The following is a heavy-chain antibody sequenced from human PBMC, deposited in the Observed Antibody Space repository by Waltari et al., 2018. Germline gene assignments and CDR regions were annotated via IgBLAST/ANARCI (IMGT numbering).Heavy chain of an antibody. D-gene: IGHD2-15*01. J-gene: IGHJ4*02. CDR3: AKNEAIASAIPEYFDS. CDR2: IRGSGTRP. V-gene: IGHV3-23*01. CDR1: GFSFSSHA. Sequence: EVRLLESGGALVPPGGSLRLACAASGFSFSSHAMNWVRPSPGKGLEWLSSIRGSGTRPHYADSVKGRFTISRDNSNNSLYLHMSSLSAEDTAIYYCAKNEAIASAIPEYFDSWGQGTLVTVSA.